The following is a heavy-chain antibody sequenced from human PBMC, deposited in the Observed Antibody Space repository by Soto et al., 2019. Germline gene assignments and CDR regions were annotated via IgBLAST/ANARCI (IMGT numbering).Heavy chain of an antibody. Sequence: PSETLSLTCTVSGGSISSYYWSWIRQPPGKGLEWIGYIYYTGSANYNPSLKSRLTMSIDTSKNQFSLTMTSVSAADTAMYYCARGLVAAGWLDPWGQGHRVTVSS. CDR3: ARGLVAAGWLDP. J-gene: IGHJ5*02. V-gene: IGHV4-59*01. CDR2: IYYTGSA. CDR1: GGSISSYY. D-gene: IGHD6-13*01.